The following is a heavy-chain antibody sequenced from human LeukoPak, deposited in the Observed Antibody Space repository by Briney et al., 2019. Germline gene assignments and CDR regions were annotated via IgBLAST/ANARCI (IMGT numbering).Heavy chain of an antibody. Sequence: GGSLRLSCAASGFTFSSYDMHWVRQATGKGLEWVSGIGTAGDTYYPGSVKGRFTISKENAKNSLNLQMNSLRAGDTAVYYCARGSVAGNHAFDIWGQGTMVTVSS. V-gene: IGHV3-13*01. CDR2: IGTAGDT. J-gene: IGHJ3*02. CDR1: GFTFSSYD. D-gene: IGHD6-19*01. CDR3: ARGSVAGNHAFDI.